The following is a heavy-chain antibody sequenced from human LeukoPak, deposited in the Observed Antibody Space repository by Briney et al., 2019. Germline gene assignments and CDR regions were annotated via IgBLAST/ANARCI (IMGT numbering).Heavy chain of an antibody. CDR3: AKGGLESSSSRTYFDY. CDR1: GFTFSAYA. V-gene: IGHV3-64D*09. CDR2: ISNNGGSS. D-gene: IGHD6-6*01. Sequence: GGSLRLSCSASGFTFSAYAMYWVRQAPGKGLEYVSGISNNGGSSFYADSVKGRFTISRDNSKNTLYLQMSSLRAEDTAVYYCAKGGLESSSSRTYFDYWGQGTLVTVSS. J-gene: IGHJ4*02.